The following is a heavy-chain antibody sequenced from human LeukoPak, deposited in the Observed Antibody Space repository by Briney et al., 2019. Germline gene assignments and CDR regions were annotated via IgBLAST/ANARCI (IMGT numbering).Heavy chain of an antibody. J-gene: IGHJ5*01. D-gene: IGHD3-10*01. CDR3: ARVDSYDSGSHAFDS. CDR2: MFYRGTT. Sequence: PSETLSLTCTVSGGSISTSKYYWGWVRQTPGKRLEWIGSMFYRGTTYYAPSLKSRVTISVDTSKNQFFLSLNSMTAADTAVYYCARVDSYDSGSHAFDSWGRGTLVTVSS. V-gene: IGHV4-39*07. CDR1: GGSISTSKYY.